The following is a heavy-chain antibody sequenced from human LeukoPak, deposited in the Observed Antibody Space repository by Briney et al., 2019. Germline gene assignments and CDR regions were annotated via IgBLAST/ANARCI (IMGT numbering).Heavy chain of an antibody. Sequence: PSETLSLTCTVSGGPIRGFKTWCWVRQPPGKGLEWIGNIHYDGRTAPNPSLKGRFTLSLDTSTNQFSLKVNSVTATDTALYYCARVVTAAGLDLWGQGILVTISP. V-gene: IGHV4-59*12. J-gene: IGHJ5*02. CDR2: IHYDGRT. D-gene: IGHD6-25*01. CDR3: ARVVTAAGLDL. CDR1: GGPIRGFKT.